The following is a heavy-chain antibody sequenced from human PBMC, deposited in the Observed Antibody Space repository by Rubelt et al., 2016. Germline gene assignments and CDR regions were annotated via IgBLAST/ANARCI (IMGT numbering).Heavy chain of an antibody. V-gene: IGHV3-23*01. J-gene: IGHJ4*02. CDR1: GFTFTTYA. CDR3: ARDRYSGHGSGSYYASFNY. CDR2: ISTSGGTT. D-gene: IGHD3-10*01. Sequence: EVQLLESGGGLVQPGGSLRLSCATSGFTFTTYAMSWVRQAPGKGLDWVSAISTSGGTTYYADSVKGRFTISRDNSMNTLYLQMNSLRAGDTAICYCARDRYSGHGSGSYYASFNYWGQGILVTVSS.